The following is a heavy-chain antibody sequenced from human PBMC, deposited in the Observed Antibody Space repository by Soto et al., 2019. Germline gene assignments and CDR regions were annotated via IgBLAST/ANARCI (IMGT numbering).Heavy chain of an antibody. Sequence: EVQLVESGGGLVQPGGSLRLSCAASGFTFSSYSMNWVRQAPGKGLEWVSYISSSSSTIYYADCVKGRFTISRDNAKNSLYLQRNSRGEEDRAVYYGARGGYGGGLTGFDPWGKGPLFPVSS. V-gene: IGHV3-48*02. CDR1: GFTFSSYS. CDR3: ARGGYGGGLTGFDP. J-gene: IGHJ5*02. CDR2: ISSSSSTI. D-gene: IGHD5-18*01.